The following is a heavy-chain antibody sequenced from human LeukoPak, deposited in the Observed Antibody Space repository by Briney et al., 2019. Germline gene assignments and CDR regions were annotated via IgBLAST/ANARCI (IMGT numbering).Heavy chain of an antibody. CDR1: GFTFSDYY. V-gene: IGHV3-11*01. CDR2: ISSSGSTI. D-gene: IGHD6-6*01. Sequence: GGSLRLSCAASGFTFSDYYMSWIRQAPGKGLEWVSYISSSGSTIYYADSVKGRFTISRDNAKNSLYLQMNSLRAEDTAVYYCARHDAGIAARPFDNWGQGTLVTVSS. CDR3: ARHDAGIAARPFDN. J-gene: IGHJ4*02.